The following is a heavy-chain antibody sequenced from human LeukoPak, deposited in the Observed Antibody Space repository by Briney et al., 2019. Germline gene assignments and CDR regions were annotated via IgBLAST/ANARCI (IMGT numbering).Heavy chain of an antibody. J-gene: IGHJ4*01. D-gene: IGHD5-18*01. CDR3: AKGSATAEYYFDF. CDR1: GFTFSSYG. CDR2: ISYDGSDK. Sequence: TGGSLRLSCAASGFTFSSYGMHWVRQAPGKGLEWVAVISYDGSDKYYADSVKGRFTISRDNSKNTLYLQMNSLRVEDTAVYYCAKGSATAEYYFDFWGQGALVTVSS. V-gene: IGHV3-30*18.